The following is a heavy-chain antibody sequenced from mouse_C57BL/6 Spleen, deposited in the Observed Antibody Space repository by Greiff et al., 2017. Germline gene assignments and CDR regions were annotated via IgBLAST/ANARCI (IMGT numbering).Heavy chain of an antibody. CDR3: AREGAYYYGSRDYYAMDY. Sequence: QVQLQQSGPELVKPGASVKISCKASGYAFSSSWMNWVKQRPGKGLEWIGRIYPGDGDTNYNGKFKGKATLTADKSSSTAYMQLSSLTSEDSAVYFCAREGAYYYGSRDYYAMDYWGQGTSVTVSS. D-gene: IGHD1-1*01. CDR1: GYAFSSSW. CDR2: IYPGDGDT. V-gene: IGHV1-82*01. J-gene: IGHJ4*01.